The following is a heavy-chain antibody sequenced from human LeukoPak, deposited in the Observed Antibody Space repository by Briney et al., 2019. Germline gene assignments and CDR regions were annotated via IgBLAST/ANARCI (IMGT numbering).Heavy chain of an antibody. V-gene: IGHV1-69*13. D-gene: IGHD3-16*01. CDR1: GGTFSSYA. Sequence: ASVKVSCKASGGTFSSYAISWVRQAPGQGLEWMGGIIPIFGTANYAQKFQGRVTITADESTSTAYMELSSLRSEDTAVYYCAREIVGTFGGVTDAFDIWGQGTMVTVSS. CDR3: AREIVGTFGGVTDAFDI. CDR2: IIPIFGTA. J-gene: IGHJ3*02.